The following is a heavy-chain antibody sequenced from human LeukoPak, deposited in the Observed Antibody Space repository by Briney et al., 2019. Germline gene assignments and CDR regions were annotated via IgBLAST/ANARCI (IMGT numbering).Heavy chain of an antibody. V-gene: IGHV3-23*01. CDR1: GFTFSNYA. CDR2: FSGSGGST. D-gene: IGHD3-22*01. CDR3: ARGAPYDSRGYHYY. J-gene: IGHJ4*02. Sequence: TGGSLRLSCAASGFTFSNYAMSWVRQAPGKGLEWVSAFSGSGGSTYYADSVKGRFTISRDNAKNSLYLQMNSLRAEDTAIYYCARGAPYDSRGYHYYWGQGTLVTVSS.